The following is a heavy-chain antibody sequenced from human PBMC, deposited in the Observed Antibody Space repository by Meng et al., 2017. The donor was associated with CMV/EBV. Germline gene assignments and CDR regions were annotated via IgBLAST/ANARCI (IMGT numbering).Heavy chain of an antibody. Sequence: QGRRVHAGDEVKKPGASVKVSCKASGYPFTGYYMHWVRQAPGQGLEWMGWINPNSGGTNYAQKFQGRVTMTRDTSISTAYMELSRLRSDDTAVYYCATYIGNYINWYFDLWGRGTLVTVSS. V-gene: IGHV1-2*02. J-gene: IGHJ2*01. D-gene: IGHD1-7*01. CDR1: GYPFTGYY. CDR2: INPNSGGT. CDR3: ATYIGNYINWYFDL.